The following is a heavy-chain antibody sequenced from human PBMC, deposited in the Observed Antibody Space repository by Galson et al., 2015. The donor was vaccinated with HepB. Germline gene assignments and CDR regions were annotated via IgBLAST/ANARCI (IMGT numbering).Heavy chain of an antibody. CDR1: GFTFSSYA. V-gene: IGHV3-23*01. CDR3: AKVGGVTTPFRY. D-gene: IGHD4-17*01. J-gene: IGHJ4*02. Sequence: SLRLSCAASGFTFSSYAMSWVRQAPGKGLEWVSAISGSGGSTYYADSVKGRFTISRDNSKDTLYLQMSSLRAEDTAVYYCAKVGGVTTPFRYWGQGTLVTVSS. CDR2: ISGSGGST.